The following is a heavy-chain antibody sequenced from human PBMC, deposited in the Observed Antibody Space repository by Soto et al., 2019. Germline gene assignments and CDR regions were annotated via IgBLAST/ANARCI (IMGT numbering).Heavy chain of an antibody. D-gene: IGHD1-26*01. V-gene: IGHV1-18*01. CDR3: XXXXXLELGDY. Sequence: QVQLVQSGAEVKKPGASVKVSCKASGYTFTSYGISWVRQAPGQGLEWMGWISAYNGNTNYAQKLQGRVTMTTDSXXXXXXXXXXXXXXXXXXXXXXXXXXXLELGDYWGQGTLVTVSS. CDR1: GYTFTSYG. J-gene: IGHJ4*02. CDR2: ISAYNGNT.